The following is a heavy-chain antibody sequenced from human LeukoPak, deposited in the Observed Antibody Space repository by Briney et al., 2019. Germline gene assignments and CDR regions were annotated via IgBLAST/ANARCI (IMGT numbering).Heavy chain of an antibody. J-gene: IGHJ5*02. CDR2: INHSGST. Sequence: SETLSLTCAVYGGSFSGYYWSWIRQPPGKGLEWIGEINHSGSTNYNPSPKSRVTISVDTSKNQFSLKLSSVTAADTAVYYRARAPRHYDFWRGHNWFDPWGQGTLVTVSS. V-gene: IGHV4-34*01. D-gene: IGHD3-3*01. CDR1: GGSFSGYY. CDR3: ARAPRHYDFWRGHNWFDP.